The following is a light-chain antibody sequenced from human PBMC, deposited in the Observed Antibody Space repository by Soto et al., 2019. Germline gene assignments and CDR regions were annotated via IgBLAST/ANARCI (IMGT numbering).Light chain of an antibody. V-gene: IGKV1-5*03. CDR2: KAS. CDR1: QSISSW. J-gene: IGKJ1*01. Sequence: DIQITQSPSTLYASVGDRVTITCRASQSISSWLAWYQQKPGKAPKLLIYKASSLASAVPSRFSGSGSGTEVTLTISSLQPDDFATYYCQQYNSYPRTFGQGTKV. CDR3: QQYNSYPRT.